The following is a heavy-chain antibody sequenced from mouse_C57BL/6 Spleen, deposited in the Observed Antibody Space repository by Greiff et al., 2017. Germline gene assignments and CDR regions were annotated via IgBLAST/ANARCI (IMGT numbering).Heavy chain of an antibody. CDR3: ARGGRGYFDV. Sequence: EVKLQQSGPELVKPGASVKIPCKPSGYTFTDYNMDWVKQSHGKSLEWIGDINPNNGGTIYNQKFKGKATLTVDKSSSTAYMVLRSLTSEATAVYYCARGGRGYFDVWGTGTTVTVAS. CDR1: GYTFTDYN. J-gene: IGHJ1*03. CDR2: INPNNGGT. V-gene: IGHV1-18*01.